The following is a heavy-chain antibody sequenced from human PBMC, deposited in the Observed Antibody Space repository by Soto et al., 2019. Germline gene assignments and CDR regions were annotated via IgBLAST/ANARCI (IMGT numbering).Heavy chain of an antibody. CDR1: VFTFSSYA. D-gene: IGHD3-22*01. CDR3: AKKRITMIVVVTPDAFDI. CDR2: ISGSGGST. Sequence: GGSLRLYCAASVFTFSSYAMSWVRQAPGKGLEWVSAISGSGGSTYYADSVKGRFTISRDNSKNTLYLQMNSLRAEDTAVYYCAKKRITMIVVVTPDAFDIWGQGTMVTVSS. J-gene: IGHJ3*02. V-gene: IGHV3-23*01.